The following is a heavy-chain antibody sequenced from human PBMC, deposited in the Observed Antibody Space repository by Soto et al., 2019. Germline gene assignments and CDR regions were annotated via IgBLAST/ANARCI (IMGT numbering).Heavy chain of an antibody. Sequence: QVQLQESGPGLVKPSGTLSLTCAVSGGSISSSNWWSWVRQPPGKGLEWIGEIYHSGSSNYKPSLKSRVPISVDHFKNQFSRELSSVTVADTAVYYCARYIAASGTFYFDYWGQGTLVTVSS. V-gene: IGHV4-4*02. CDR1: GGSISSSNW. CDR2: IYHSGSS. CDR3: ARYIAASGTFYFDY. J-gene: IGHJ4*02. D-gene: IGHD6-13*01.